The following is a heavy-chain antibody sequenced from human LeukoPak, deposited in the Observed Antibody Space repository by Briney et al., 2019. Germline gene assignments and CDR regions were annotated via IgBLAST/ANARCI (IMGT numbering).Heavy chain of an antibody. V-gene: IGHV1-8*02. CDR1: GYTFSSDD. CDR2: MNPKSGST. D-gene: IGHD3-10*01. CDR3: ARGRVFPGVAPRQVWFDP. Sequence: ASVKVSCKASGYTFSSDDINWVRQAPGQGLEWMGWMNPKSGSTGYAQKFLGRVTMTRNTSISTAYMELSRLRSEDTAVYYCARGRVFPGVAPRQVWFDPWGQGTPVTVSS. J-gene: IGHJ5*02.